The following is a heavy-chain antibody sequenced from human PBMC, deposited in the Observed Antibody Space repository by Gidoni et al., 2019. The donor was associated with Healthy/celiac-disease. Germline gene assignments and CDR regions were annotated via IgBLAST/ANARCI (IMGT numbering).Heavy chain of an antibody. CDR2: INPNSGGT. CDR1: GYTFTGYY. D-gene: IGHD3-3*01. CDR3: ARPGITIFGVVITGFDY. J-gene: IGHJ4*02. V-gene: IGHV1-2*02. Sequence: QVQLVQSGAEVKKPGASVKVSCKASGYTFTGYYMHWVRQAPGQGLEWMGWINPNSGGTNYAQKFQGRVTMTRDTSISTAYMELSRLRSDNTAVYYCARPGITIFGVVITGFDYWGQGTLVTVSS.